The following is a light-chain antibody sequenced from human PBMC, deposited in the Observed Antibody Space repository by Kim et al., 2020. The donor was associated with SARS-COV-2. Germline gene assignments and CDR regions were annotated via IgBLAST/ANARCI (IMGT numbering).Light chain of an antibody. CDR2: KDT. J-gene: IGLJ3*02. CDR3: YSYTAAGEPV. Sequence: VYRGQTARITCSGDVLAKKYARWFQQKPGQAPVLVIYKDTERPSGIPERFSGSSSGSTVTLTISGAQVGDEGDYYCYSYTAAGEPVLGGGTQLTVL. V-gene: IGLV3-27*01. CDR1: VLAKKY.